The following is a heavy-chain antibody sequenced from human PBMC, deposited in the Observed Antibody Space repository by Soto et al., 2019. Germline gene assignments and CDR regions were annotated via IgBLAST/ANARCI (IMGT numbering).Heavy chain of an antibody. CDR3: ATGSYDFWSGYPHDYYGMDV. Sequence: ASVKVSCKVSGYTLTELSMRWVRQAPGKGLEWMGGFDPEDGETIYAQKFQGRVTMTEDTSTDTAYMELSSLRSEDTAVYYCATGSYDFWSGYPHDYYGMDVWGQGTTVTVSS. CDR1: GYTLTELS. CDR2: FDPEDGET. D-gene: IGHD3-3*01. V-gene: IGHV1-24*01. J-gene: IGHJ6*02.